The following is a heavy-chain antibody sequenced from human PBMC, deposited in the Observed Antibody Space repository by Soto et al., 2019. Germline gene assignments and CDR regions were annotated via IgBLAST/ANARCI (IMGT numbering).Heavy chain of an antibody. Sequence: GGSLRLSCAVSGFSFSDSYMTWVRQIPGKGLEWIASISSGAFTISYAAAVKGRFTISRDDGHNSLFLQMDSLRAEDTALYYCARDTTRLEHRGQGTLVTVSS. J-gene: IGHJ4*02. CDR3: ARDTTRLEH. CDR1: GFSFSDSY. CDR2: ISSGAFTI. V-gene: IGHV3-11*01. D-gene: IGHD1-1*01.